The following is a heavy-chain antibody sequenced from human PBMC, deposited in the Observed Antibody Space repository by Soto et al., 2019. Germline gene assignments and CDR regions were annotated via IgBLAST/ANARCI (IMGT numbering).Heavy chain of an antibody. D-gene: IGHD1-26*01. V-gene: IGHV3-30*03. CDR3: ARESGRSGSYDY. J-gene: IGHJ4*02. Sequence: HYADSVKGRFTISRDNSKNTVFLQMNSLRAEDAAVYFCARESGRSGSYDYWGPGTLVTVSS.